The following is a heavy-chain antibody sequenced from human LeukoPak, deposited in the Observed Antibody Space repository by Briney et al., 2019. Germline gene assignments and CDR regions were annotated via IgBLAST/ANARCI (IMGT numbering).Heavy chain of an antibody. CDR1: GFTFSSYA. D-gene: IGHD5-18*01. CDR2: ISGSGGRT. Sequence: GGSLRLSCAASGFTFSSYAMNWVRQAPGEGLAWVSGISGSGGRTYYADSVKGRFTISRDNSKNTLYLQMNSLRAEDTAVYYCAKGVDTAMVVEDYFDYWGQGTLVTVSS. CDR3: AKGVDTAMVVEDYFDY. V-gene: IGHV3-23*01. J-gene: IGHJ4*02.